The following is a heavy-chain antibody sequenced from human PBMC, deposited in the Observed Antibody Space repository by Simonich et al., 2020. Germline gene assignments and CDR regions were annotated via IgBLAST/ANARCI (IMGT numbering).Heavy chain of an antibody. J-gene: IGHJ4*02. D-gene: IGHD3-10*01. Sequence: EVQLVESGGGLVQPGGSLRLSCAASGFTFSSYWMGWVRQAPGKGLGWVEKKKQDGSGKYYVDSVKGRFTIARDNAKNSLYLQMKSLRAEDTAVYYCARDREVYGSGSYYNYWGQGTLVTVSS. CDR1: GFTFSSYW. CDR3: ARDREVYGSGSYYNY. V-gene: IGHV3-7*01. CDR2: KKQDGSGK.